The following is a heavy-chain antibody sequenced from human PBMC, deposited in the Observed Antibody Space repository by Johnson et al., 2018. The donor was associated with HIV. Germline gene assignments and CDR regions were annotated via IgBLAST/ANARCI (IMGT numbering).Heavy chain of an antibody. J-gene: IGHJ3*02. CDR2: ISYDGSNK. CDR3: AKETPSSGGTFDI. Sequence: QVQLVESGGGVVQPGRSLRLSCAASGFTFSTYSMHWVRQAPGMRLEWVAVISYDGSNKYYADSVKGRFTISRDNSKNTLYLQMNSLRAEDTAVYYCAKETPSSGGTFDIWGQGTMVTVSS. D-gene: IGHD6-25*01. CDR1: GFTFSTYS. V-gene: IGHV3-30*18.